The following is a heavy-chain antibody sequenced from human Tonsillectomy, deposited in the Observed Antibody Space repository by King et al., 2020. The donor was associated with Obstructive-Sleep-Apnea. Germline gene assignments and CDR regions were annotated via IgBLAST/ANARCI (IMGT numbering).Heavy chain of an antibody. V-gene: IGHV3-30*02. D-gene: IGHD2-2*01. Sequence: VQLVESGGGVVQPGGSLRLSCVASGFNFSYYSMHWVRQAPGKGLEWVAFLRYDESNKYYADSVKGRFTISRDNSKNTLYLQMNSLSAEDTALYYCAKDRQGYQVSDYWGQGTLVTVSS. CDR3: AKDRQGYQVSDY. J-gene: IGHJ4*02. CDR2: LRYDESNK. CDR1: GFNFSYYS.